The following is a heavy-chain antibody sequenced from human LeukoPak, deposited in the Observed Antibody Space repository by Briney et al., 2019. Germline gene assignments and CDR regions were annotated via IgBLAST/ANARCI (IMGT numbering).Heavy chain of an antibody. CDR1: GYTFTNYG. V-gene: IGHV1-18*01. CDR3: ARDSGGSYLPSDV. CDR2: ISAYNGVT. D-gene: IGHD1-26*01. J-gene: IGHJ6*02. Sequence: ASAKVSCKASGYTFTNYGITWVRQAPGQGLEWMGWISAYNGVTKYAQKFQGRVTMTADTSTTTAYMEVRSLTSDDTAVYYCARDSGGSYLPSDVWGQGTTVTVFS.